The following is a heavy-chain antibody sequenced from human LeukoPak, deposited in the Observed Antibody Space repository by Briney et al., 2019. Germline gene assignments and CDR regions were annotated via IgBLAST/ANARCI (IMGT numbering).Heavy chain of an antibody. CDR1: GFTFSSYG. Sequence: GGSLRLSCAASGFTFSSYGMHWVRQAPGKGLEWVAVISYDGSNKYYADSVKGRFTISRDNSKNTLYLQMNSLRAEDTAVYYCAKGQRYFDWLLLSDPWGQGTLVTVSS. CDR2: ISYDGSNK. D-gene: IGHD3-9*01. CDR3: AKGQRYFDWLLLSDP. J-gene: IGHJ5*02. V-gene: IGHV3-30*18.